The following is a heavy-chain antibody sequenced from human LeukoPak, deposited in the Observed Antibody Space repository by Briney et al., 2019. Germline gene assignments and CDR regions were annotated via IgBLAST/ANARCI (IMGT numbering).Heavy chain of an antibody. CDR2: IYYSGST. V-gene: IGHV4-59*01. J-gene: IGHJ5*02. D-gene: IGHD3-3*01. Sequence: PSETLSLTCTVSGGSISSYYWSWIRQPPGKGLEWIGYIYYSGSTNYNPSLKSRVTISVDTSKNQFSLKLSSVTAADTAVYYCARLARITIFGVVISSWFDHWGQGTLVTVSS. CDR1: GGSISSYY. CDR3: ARLARITIFGVVISSWFDH.